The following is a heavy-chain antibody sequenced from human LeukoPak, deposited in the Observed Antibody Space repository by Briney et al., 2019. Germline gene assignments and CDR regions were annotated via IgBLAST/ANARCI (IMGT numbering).Heavy chain of an antibody. CDR2: IYYSGST. D-gene: IGHD4-23*01. CDR3: AKGTVVRLFDY. Sequence: PSQTLSLTCTVSGGSISSGDYYWSWIRQPPGKGLEWIGYIYYSGSTYYNLSLKSRVTISVDTSKNQFSLKLSSVTAADTAAYYCAKGTVVRLFDYWGQGTLVTVSS. V-gene: IGHV4-30-4*08. J-gene: IGHJ4*02. CDR1: GGSISSGDYY.